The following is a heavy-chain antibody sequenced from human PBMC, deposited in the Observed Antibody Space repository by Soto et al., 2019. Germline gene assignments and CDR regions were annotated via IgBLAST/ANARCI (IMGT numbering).Heavy chain of an antibody. V-gene: IGHV4-59*08. CDR1: GGSISSYY. Sequence: SETLSLTCTVSGGSISSYYWSWIRQPPGKGLEWIGYIYYSGSTNYNPFLKSRVTISVDTSKNQFSLKLSSVTAADTAVYYCARQTGTINWFDPWGQGTLVTVSS. J-gene: IGHJ5*02. D-gene: IGHD1-7*01. CDR3: ARQTGTINWFDP. CDR2: IYYSGST.